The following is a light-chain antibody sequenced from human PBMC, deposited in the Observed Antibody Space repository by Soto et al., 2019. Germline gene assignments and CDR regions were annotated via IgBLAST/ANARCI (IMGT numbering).Light chain of an antibody. J-gene: IGKJ5*01. Sequence: EIVMTQSPATLSVSPGERATLSWGASQSVSSKLVWYQQKPGQAPRLLIYDTSTRATGIPARFSGSGSGTEFTLTISSLQSEDFAVYYCQQYNTWSSITFGQGTRLEI. CDR1: QSVSSK. CDR3: QQYNTWSSIT. CDR2: DTS. V-gene: IGKV3-15*01.